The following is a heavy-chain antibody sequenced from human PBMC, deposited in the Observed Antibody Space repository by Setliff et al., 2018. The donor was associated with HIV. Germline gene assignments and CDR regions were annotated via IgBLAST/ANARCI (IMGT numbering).Heavy chain of an antibody. D-gene: IGHD6-13*01. J-gene: IGHJ6*03. CDR3: ARGKAGTWGGYYYYYMDV. V-gene: IGHV4-4*07. CDR1: GGSISSYY. CDR2: IYTSGST. Sequence: TSETLSLTCTVSGGSISSYYWSWIRQPAGKGLEWIGRIYTSGSTNYNPSLKSRVTMSVDTSKNQFSLKLSSVTAADTAVYYCARGKAGTWGGYYYYYMDVWGKGATVTVSS.